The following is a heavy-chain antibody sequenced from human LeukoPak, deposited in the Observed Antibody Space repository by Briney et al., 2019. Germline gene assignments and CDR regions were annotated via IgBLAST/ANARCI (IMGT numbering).Heavy chain of an antibody. D-gene: IGHD1-1*01. Sequence: GGSLRLSCAASGFTFSSYSMIWVRQAPGKGLEWVSSISSSSSYIYYADSVKGRFTISRDNAKNSLYLQMNSLRAEDTTVYYCAANWNDVRSDAFDIWGQGTMVTVSS. J-gene: IGHJ3*02. CDR2: ISSSSSYI. V-gene: IGHV3-21*01. CDR1: GFTFSSYS. CDR3: AANWNDVRSDAFDI.